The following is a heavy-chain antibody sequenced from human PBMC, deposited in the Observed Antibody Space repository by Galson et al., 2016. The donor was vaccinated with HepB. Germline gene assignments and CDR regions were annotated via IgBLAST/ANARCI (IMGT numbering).Heavy chain of an antibody. CDR2: ISGGGST. V-gene: IGHV3-23*01. J-gene: IGHJ1*01. CDR3: AKDRYLYGGNSGAAEYFQH. CDR1: GFTFSSYA. Sequence: SLRLSCAASGFTFSSYAMSWVRQAPGKGLEWVSAISGGGSTYYADSVKGRFTISRDNSKNTLYLQMNSLRAEDTAVYYCAKDRYLYGGNSGAAEYFQHWGQGTLVTVSS. D-gene: IGHD4-23*01.